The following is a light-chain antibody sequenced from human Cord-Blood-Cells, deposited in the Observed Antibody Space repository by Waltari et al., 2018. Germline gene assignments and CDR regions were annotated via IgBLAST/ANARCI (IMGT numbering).Light chain of an antibody. Sequence: EIVLTQSPASLSLSPGERAPPSCRASQSVSSYLPLYQQKPGQAPRLLIFDASNRATGITARISGSGSGTDVTLTISSLEPEDDAVDYCQQRSNSPPLTFGGGTKVEIK. V-gene: IGKV3-11*01. CDR1: QSVSSY. J-gene: IGKJ4*01. CDR3: QQRSNSPPLT. CDR2: DAS.